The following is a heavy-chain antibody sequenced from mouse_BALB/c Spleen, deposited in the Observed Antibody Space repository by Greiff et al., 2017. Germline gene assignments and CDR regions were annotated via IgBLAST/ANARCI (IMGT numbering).Heavy chain of an antibody. CDR3: ARAYDGYSDY. CDR1: GYTFTSYY. V-gene: IGHV1S56*01. Sequence: VQLQQSGPELVKPGASVRISCKASGYTFTSYYIHWVKQRPGQGLEWIGWIYPGNVNTKYNEKFKGKATLTADKSSSTAYMQLSSLTSEDSAVYFCARAYDGYSDYWGQGTTLTVSS. CDR2: IYPGNVNT. J-gene: IGHJ2*01. D-gene: IGHD2-3*01.